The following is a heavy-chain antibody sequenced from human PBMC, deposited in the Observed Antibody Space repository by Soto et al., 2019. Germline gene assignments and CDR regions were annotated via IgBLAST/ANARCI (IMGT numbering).Heavy chain of an antibody. CDR1: GGSISSYY. CDR3: VRAPRRHYGYPSYFAY. J-gene: IGHJ4*02. CDR2: IYYSGST. D-gene: IGHD3-10*01. V-gene: IGHV4-59*01. Sequence: PSETLSLTCTVSGGSISSYYWSWIRQPPGKGLEWIGYIYYSGSTNYNPSLKSRVTISVDTSKNQFSLKLSSVTAADTAVYYCVRAPRRHYGYPSYFAYWGQGTLVTVS.